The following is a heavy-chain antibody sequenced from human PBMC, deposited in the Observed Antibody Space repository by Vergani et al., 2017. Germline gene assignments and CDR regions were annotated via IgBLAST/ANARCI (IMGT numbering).Heavy chain of an antibody. CDR1: GGSISSSSYY. V-gene: IGHV4-39*07. CDR3: ARGNYDCGNTYYSGGPQYYFDS. Sequence: QLQLQESGPGLVKPSETLSLTCTVSGGSISSSSYYWGWIRQPPGKGLEWIGEANHSGSTNYNPSLKSRVTIAVDPSKNQFYRELCSVTAADTAVYSCARGNYDCGNTYYSGGPQYYFDSWGQGTLVTVSS. J-gene: IGHJ4*02. CDR2: ANHSGST. D-gene: IGHD3-3*01.